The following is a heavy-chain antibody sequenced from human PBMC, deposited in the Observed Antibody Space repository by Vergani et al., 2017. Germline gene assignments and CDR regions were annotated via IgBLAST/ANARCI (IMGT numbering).Heavy chain of an antibody. CDR2: IWYDGSNK. CDR3: AKDMDYSPPEGGFDY. CDR1: GFTFSSYG. Sequence: VQLVESGGGVVQPGRSLRLSCAASGFTFSSYGMHWVRQAPGKGLEWVAVIWYDGSNKYYADSVKGRFTISRANSKNTLYLQMNSLRAEETAVYYCAKDMDYSPPEGGFDYWGQGTLVTVPS. D-gene: IGHD4-11*01. V-gene: IGHV3-33*06. J-gene: IGHJ4*02.